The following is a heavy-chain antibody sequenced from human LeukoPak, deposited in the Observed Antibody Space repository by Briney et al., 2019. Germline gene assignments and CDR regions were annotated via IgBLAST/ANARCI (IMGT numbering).Heavy chain of an antibody. CDR3: TTGPTLGGRIKYYYYMDV. Sequence: GGSLRLSCAASEFSVGSNYMTWVRQAPGKGLEWVSLIYSGGSTYCADSVKGRFTISRDNSKNTLYLQMNSLKTEDTAVYYCTTGPTLGGRIKYYYYMDVWGKGTTVTISS. CDR2: IYSGGST. D-gene: IGHD3-16*01. V-gene: IGHV3-66*01. CDR1: EFSVGSNY. J-gene: IGHJ6*03.